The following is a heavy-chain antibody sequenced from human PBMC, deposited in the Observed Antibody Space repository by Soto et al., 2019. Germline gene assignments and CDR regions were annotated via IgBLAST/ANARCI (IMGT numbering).Heavy chain of an antibody. D-gene: IGHD3-10*01. CDR3: ARDRARYYYGSGPFDP. V-gene: IGHV3-30-3*01. CDR2: ISYDGSNK. CDR1: GFTFSSYA. Sequence: QVQLVESGGGVVQPGRSLRLSCAASGFTFSSYAMHWVRQAPGKGLEWVAVISYDGSNKYYADSVKGRFTISRDNSKNTLYLQMNSLRAEDTAVYYCARDRARYYYGSGPFDPWGQGNLVTVS. J-gene: IGHJ5*02.